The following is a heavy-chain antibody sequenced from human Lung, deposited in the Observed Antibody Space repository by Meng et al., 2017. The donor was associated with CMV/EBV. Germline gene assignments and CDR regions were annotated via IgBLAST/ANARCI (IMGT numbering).Heavy chain of an antibody. CDR2: ISSNSSYG. V-gene: IGHV3-21*01. Sequence: GEXXKISCAASGFTFSSYSMNWVRQAPGKGLEWVSSISSNSSYGYYADSVKGRFTVSRDNAKNSLYLQMNSLRAEDTAVYYCARDLRNPPTSFGGVRTHVRYFDSWGQGTXVTVSS. CDR3: ARDLRNPPTSFGGVRTHVRYFDS. D-gene: IGHD3-3*01. J-gene: IGHJ4*02. CDR1: GFTFSSYS.